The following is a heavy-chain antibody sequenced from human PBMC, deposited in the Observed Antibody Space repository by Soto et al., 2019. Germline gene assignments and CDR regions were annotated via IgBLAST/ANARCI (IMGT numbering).Heavy chain of an antibody. CDR2: ISSSGSTI. J-gene: IGHJ6*02. D-gene: IGHD2-2*02. CDR3: AREIVVVPAAIEDYYYYYGMDV. Sequence: QVQLVESGGGLVKPGGSLRLSCAASGFTFSDYYMSWIRQAPGKGLEWVSYISSSGSTIYYADSVKGRFTISRDNAKNSLYLQMNSLRAEDTAVYYCAREIVVVPAAIEDYYYYYGMDVWGQGTTVTVSS. CDR1: GFTFSDYY. V-gene: IGHV3-11*01.